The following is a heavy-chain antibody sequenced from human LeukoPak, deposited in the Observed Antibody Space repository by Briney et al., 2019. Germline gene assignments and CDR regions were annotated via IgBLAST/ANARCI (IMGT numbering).Heavy chain of an antibody. V-gene: IGHV3-30*01. CDR2: ISYGGSNE. D-gene: IGHD1-14*01. CDR1: GFTFSSYV. Sequence: PGGSLRLSCAASGFTFSSYVMHWVRQAPGKGLEWVAVISYGGSNEYYADSVKGRFTISRDNSKNTLYLQMNSLRPEDTAVYYCARDPGNNENYLYYFMDAWGKGTTVTVSS. J-gene: IGHJ6*03. CDR3: ARDPGNNENYLYYFMDA.